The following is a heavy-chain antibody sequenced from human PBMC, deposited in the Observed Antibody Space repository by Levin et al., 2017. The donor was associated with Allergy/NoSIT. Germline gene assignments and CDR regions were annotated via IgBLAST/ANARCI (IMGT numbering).Heavy chain of an antibody. D-gene: IGHD3-10*01. V-gene: IGHV3-30-3*01. CDR2: ISYDGSNK. CDR3: ARGGFGELLF. Sequence: RAGGSLRLSCAASGFTFSSYAMHWVRQAPGKGLEWVAVISYDGSNKYYADSVKGRFTISRDNSKNTLYLQMNSLRAEDTAVYYCARGGFGELLFWGQGTMVTVSS. J-gene: IGHJ3*01. CDR1: GFTFSSYA.